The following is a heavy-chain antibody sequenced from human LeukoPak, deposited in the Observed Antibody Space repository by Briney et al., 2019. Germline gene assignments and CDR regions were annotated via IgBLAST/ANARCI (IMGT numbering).Heavy chain of an antibody. CDR2: IGTAGDT. V-gene: IGHV3-13*01. CDR1: GFTFSDYN. D-gene: IGHD1-1*01. J-gene: IGHJ4*02. CDR3: ARVAKERVGGVYYFDY. Sequence: GGSLRLSCAASGFTFSDYNMHWVRQATGKGLEWVSAIGTAGDTYYTGSVKGRFTISRENAKNSLYLQMNSLRAGDTAVYYCARVAKERVGGVYYFDYWGQGTLVTVSS.